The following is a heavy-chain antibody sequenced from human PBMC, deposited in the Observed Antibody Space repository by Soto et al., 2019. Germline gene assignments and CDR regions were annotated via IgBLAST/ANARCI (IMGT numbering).Heavy chain of an antibody. J-gene: IGHJ4*02. CDR3: ATDPTFTLVRTPTGAHFDN. CDR1: GIHFKDVW. Sequence: GGSLRLSCEASGIHFKDVWMHWVRQAPGKGLEWVGRIKSKTDGESVDYAAPVRGRFTISRDDSEHTVYLQLSSLKIEDTAVYYCATDPTFTLVRTPTGAHFDNWGQGAQVTVSS. CDR2: IKSKTDGESV. D-gene: IGHD3-10*01. V-gene: IGHV3-15*01.